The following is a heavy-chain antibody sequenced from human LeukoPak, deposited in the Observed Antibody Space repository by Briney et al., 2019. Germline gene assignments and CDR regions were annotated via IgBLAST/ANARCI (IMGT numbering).Heavy chain of an antibody. CDR1: GYTFTSYA. Sequence: ASVKVSCKASGYTFTSYAMHWVRQAPGQRLEWMGWINAGKGNTKYSQKFQGRVTITRDTSASTAYMELSSLRSEDTAVYYCARALPPYDILTGYPFDYWGQGTLVTVSS. V-gene: IGHV1-3*01. J-gene: IGHJ4*02. CDR3: ARALPPYDILTGYPFDY. CDR2: INAGKGNT. D-gene: IGHD3-9*01.